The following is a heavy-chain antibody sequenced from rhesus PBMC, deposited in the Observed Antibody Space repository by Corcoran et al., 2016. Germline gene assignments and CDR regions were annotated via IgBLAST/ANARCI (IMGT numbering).Heavy chain of an antibody. CDR3: ARAGRATDFDF. Sequence: QVQLQESGPGLVKPSETLPLTCAVSGASISSSYWSWIRQAPGKGLEWSGRICGSSGSPDYSPPLRSRVAISIDTSKNQVSLNLVSVTAADTAVYYCARAGRATDFDFWGQGVLVTVSS. CDR2: ICGSSGSP. J-gene: IGHJ4*01. V-gene: IGHV4S2*01. D-gene: IGHD1-44*01. CDR1: GASISSSY.